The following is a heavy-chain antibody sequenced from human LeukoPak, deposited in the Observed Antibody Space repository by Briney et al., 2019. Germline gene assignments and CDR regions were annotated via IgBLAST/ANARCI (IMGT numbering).Heavy chain of an antibody. Sequence: PSETLSLTCTVSGGSISSYYWSWIRQPPGKGLEWIGYIYYSGSTNYNPSLKSRVTISVDTSKNQFSLRLRSVTAADTAVYYCARLRIVVVTENWFDPWGQGTLVTVSS. CDR1: GGSISSYY. D-gene: IGHD2-21*02. V-gene: IGHV4-59*01. J-gene: IGHJ5*02. CDR2: IYYSGST. CDR3: ARLRIVVVTENWFDP.